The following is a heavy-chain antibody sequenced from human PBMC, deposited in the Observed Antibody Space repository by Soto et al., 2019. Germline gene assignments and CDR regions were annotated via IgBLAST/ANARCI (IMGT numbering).Heavy chain of an antibody. CDR3: ANTPVSGYYYFDY. V-gene: IGHV3-23*01. J-gene: IGHJ4*02. CDR2: ISGSGGST. D-gene: IGHD5-18*01. CDR1: GFTFSSYA. Sequence: AGSLRLSFEASGFTFSSYAMSWVRQAPGTGLEWVSAISGSGGSTYYADSVKGRFTISRDNSKNTLYLQMNSLRAEDTAVYYCANTPVSGYYYFDYWGQGTLVTVSS.